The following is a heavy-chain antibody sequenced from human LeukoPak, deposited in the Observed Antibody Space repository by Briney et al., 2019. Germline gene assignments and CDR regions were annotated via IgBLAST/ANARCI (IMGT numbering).Heavy chain of an antibody. CDR1: GGSFSGYY. J-gene: IGHJ6*03. D-gene: IGHD2-2*02. CDR3: ARVGYRSSTSCYTDGLPYYYMDV. CDR2: INHSGST. Sequence: SETLSLTCAVYGGSFSGYYWSWIRQPPGKGLEWIGEINHSGSTNYNPSLKSRVTISVDTSKNQFSLKLSSVTAADTAVYYCARVGYRSSTSCYTDGLPYYYMDVGGKGPRVTVSS. V-gene: IGHV4-34*01.